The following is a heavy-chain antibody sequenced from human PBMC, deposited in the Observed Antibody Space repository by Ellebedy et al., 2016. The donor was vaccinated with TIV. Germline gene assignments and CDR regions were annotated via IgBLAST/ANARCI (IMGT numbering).Heavy chain of an antibody. CDR1: GYTFTSYG. V-gene: IGHV1-18*04. Sequence: ASVKVSCKASGYTFTSYGISWVRQAPGQGLEWMGWISAYNGNTNYAQNLQGRVTMTIDTSTSTAYMELRSLRSDDTAVYYCAREWNYGLIRGDPWGQGTLVTVSS. CDR3: AREWNYGLIRGDP. CDR2: ISAYNGNT. D-gene: IGHD1-7*01. J-gene: IGHJ5*02.